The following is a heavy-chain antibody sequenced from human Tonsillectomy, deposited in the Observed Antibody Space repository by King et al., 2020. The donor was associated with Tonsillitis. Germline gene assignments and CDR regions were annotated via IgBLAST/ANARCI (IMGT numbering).Heavy chain of an antibody. CDR1: RDTFAAYY. CDR3: ALRRAYCSSTSCYSADAFEI. D-gene: IGHD2-2*01. Sequence: QLVQSGAEVKKPGASVKVSCKAARDTFAAYYVHWVRQAPGQGLEWMGWSNPNSGGANSAQNFQGRVTMARDTSIYTAYMELSGLRFDDTAMYYCALRRAYCSSTSCYSADAFEIWGQGTMVTVSS. J-gene: IGHJ3*02. CDR2: SNPNSGGA. V-gene: IGHV1-2*02.